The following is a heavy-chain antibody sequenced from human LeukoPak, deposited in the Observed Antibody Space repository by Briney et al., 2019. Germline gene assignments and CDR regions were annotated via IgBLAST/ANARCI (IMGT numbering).Heavy chain of an antibody. Sequence: NPSETLSLTCTASGGSISSAIYYSSWIRQPAANGLEWIGRIYTSGSTNYNPSLKSRVTISVDTSKNQFSLKLSSVTAADTAVYYCARETLAVSIDYWGQGTLVTVSS. CDR2: IYTSGST. D-gene: IGHD6-19*01. V-gene: IGHV4-61*02. CDR1: GGSISSAIYY. J-gene: IGHJ4*02. CDR3: ARETLAVSIDY.